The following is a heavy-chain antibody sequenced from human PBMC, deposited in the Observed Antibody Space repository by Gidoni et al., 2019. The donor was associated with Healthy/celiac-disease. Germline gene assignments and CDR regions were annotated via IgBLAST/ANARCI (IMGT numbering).Heavy chain of an antibody. J-gene: IGHJ5*02. CDR1: GFTFSSYG. V-gene: IGHV3-33*01. CDR2: IWYDGSNK. CDR3: ARPAVAGTGGWFDP. Sequence: QVQLVESGGGVVQPGRSLRLSCAASGFTFSSYGMHWVRQAPGKGLEWVAVIWYDGSNKYYADSVKGRFTISRDNSKNTLYLQMNSLRAEDTAVYYCARPAVAGTGGWFDPWGQGTLVTVSS. D-gene: IGHD6-19*01.